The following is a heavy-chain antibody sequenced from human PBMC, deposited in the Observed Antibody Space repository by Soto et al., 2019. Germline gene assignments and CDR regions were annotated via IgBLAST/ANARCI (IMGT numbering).Heavy chain of an antibody. D-gene: IGHD5-18*01. CDR3: ARDWGYSYGYPAIYYYYGMDV. V-gene: IGHV4-31*03. J-gene: IGHJ6*02. CDR1: GGSISSGGYY. Sequence: SETLSLTCTVSGGSISSGGYYWSWIRQHPGKGLEWIGYIYYSGSTYYNPSLKSRVTISVDTSKNQFSLKLSSVTAADTAVYYCARDWGYSYGYPAIYYYYGMDVWGQGTTVTVSS. CDR2: IYYSGST.